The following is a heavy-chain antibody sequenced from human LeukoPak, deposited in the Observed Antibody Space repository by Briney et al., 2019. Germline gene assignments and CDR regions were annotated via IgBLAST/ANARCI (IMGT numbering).Heavy chain of an antibody. Sequence: QPGGSLRLSCAASGFTVSSNYMSWVRQAPGKGLEWVSVIYSGGSTYYADSVKGRFTISRDNSKNTLYLQMNSLKAEDTAVYYCATDPYGHRQGYYFDYWGQGTLVTVSS. CDR1: GFTVSSNY. D-gene: IGHD3-16*01. CDR2: IYSGGST. V-gene: IGHV3-66*01. CDR3: ATDPYGHRQGYYFDY. J-gene: IGHJ4*02.